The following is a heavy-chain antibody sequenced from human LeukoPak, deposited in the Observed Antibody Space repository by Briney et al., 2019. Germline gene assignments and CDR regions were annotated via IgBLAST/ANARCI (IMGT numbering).Heavy chain of an antibody. CDR3: AKDLSLYCGGDCYRNEFYFDY. CDR2: ISGGGGST. V-gene: IGHV3-23*01. D-gene: IGHD2-21*02. J-gene: IGHJ4*02. Sequence: GGSLRLSCAASGFTFSNYAMSWVRQAPGKGLEWVSAISGGGGSTYYADSVKGRFTISRDKSENTLYLQMNSLRAEDTAVYYCAKDLSLYCGGDCYRNEFYFDYWGQGTLVTVSS. CDR1: GFTFSNYA.